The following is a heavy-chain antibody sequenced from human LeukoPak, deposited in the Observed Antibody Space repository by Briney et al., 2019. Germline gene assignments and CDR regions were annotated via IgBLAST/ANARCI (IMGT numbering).Heavy chain of an antibody. V-gene: IGHV1-2*06. CDR3: ASGGSYSFSGVDYFDY. Sequence: ASVKVSCKASGYTFTAYYMHWLRQAPGQGLEWMGRINPNSGGTNYAQKFQGRVTMTRDTSISTAYMELSRLRSDDTAVYYCASGGSYSFSGVDYFDYWGQGTLVTVSS. J-gene: IGHJ4*02. CDR2: INPNSGGT. CDR1: GYTFTAYY. D-gene: IGHD1-26*01.